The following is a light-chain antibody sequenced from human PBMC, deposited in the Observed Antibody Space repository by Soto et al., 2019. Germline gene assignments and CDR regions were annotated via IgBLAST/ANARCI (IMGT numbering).Light chain of an antibody. Sequence: EIVLTQSPATLSVSPGERATISCRASQSVSSNLDWYQQKPGQAPRLIIYGASTRATGIPARFSGSGSGTDFTLTISSLQSEDFAVYYCQQYNDLPQTFGQGTKLDIK. J-gene: IGKJ2*01. CDR3: QQYNDLPQT. V-gene: IGKV3-15*01. CDR2: GAS. CDR1: QSVSSN.